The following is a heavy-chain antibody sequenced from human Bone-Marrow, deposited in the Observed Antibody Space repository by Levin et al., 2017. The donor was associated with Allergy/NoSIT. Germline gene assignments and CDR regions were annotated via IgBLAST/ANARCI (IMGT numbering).Heavy chain of an antibody. CDR1: GFTFSSYS. D-gene: IGHD1-26*01. CDR3: ARAGGVGSYGDY. J-gene: IGHJ4*02. Sequence: GGSLRLSCAASGFTFSSYSMNWVRQAPGKGLEWVSSISSSSSYIYYADSVKGRFTISRDNAKNSLYLQMNSLRAEDTAVYYCARAGGVGSYGDYWGQGTLVTVSS. CDR2: ISSSSSYI. V-gene: IGHV3-21*01.